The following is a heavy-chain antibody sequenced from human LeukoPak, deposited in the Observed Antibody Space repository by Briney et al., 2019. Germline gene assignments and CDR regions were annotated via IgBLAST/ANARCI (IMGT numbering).Heavy chain of an antibody. CDR1: GFIFSRHA. J-gene: IGHJ4*02. Sequence: GGSLRLSCTASGFIFSRHAMSWVRQAPGKGLEWVSTTGLNSVNTLCADSVQGRFTISRDNSRNTLDLQIDNLRVDDTAVYYCAKGDDIGKQPIRAFYFDNWGQGTLVTVSS. V-gene: IGHV3-23*01. D-gene: IGHD1/OR15-1a*01. CDR2: TGLNSVNT. CDR3: AKGDDIGKQPIRAFYFDN.